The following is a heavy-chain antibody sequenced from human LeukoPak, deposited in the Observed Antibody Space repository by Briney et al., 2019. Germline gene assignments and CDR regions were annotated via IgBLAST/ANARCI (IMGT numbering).Heavy chain of an antibody. CDR2: FDPEDGET. D-gene: IGHD3-10*01. CDR1: GYTLTELS. CDR3: ATTGSMVRGVNLDY. J-gene: IGHJ4*02. V-gene: IGHV1-24*01. Sequence: ASVKVFCKVSGYTLTELSMHWVRQAPGKGLEWMGGFDPEDGETIYAQKFQGRVTMPEDTSTDTAYMELSSLRSEDTAVYYCATTGSMVRGVNLDYWGQGTLVTVSS.